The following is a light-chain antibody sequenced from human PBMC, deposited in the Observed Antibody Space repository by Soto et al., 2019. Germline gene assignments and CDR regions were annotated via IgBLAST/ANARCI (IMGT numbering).Light chain of an antibody. V-gene: IGKV1-39*01. Sequence: DIQMTQSPSSLSASVGDRVTITCRASQSISTYVNWYQQKPAKVHQLLIYAASSLQNGVQARFSGSGSGTDFTLTISSLQPEDFATYYCQQNYITGWTFGQGTKVDIK. J-gene: IGKJ1*01. CDR3: QQNYITGWT. CDR1: QSISTY. CDR2: AAS.